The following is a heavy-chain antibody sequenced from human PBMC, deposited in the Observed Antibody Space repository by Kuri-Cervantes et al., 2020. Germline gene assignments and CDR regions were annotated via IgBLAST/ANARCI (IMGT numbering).Heavy chain of an antibody. CDR3: ARRGDGVHDY. CDR1: GGSINNSNHF. V-gene: IGHV4-39*01. D-gene: IGHD3-16*01. CDR2: YYYGGTS. Sequence: SETLSLTCTVSGGSINNSNHFWGWIRQPPGRELEWIGTYYYGGTSYYYGPSLKSRVTISVDTSKNQFSLKLTSVTAADTALYYCARRGDGVHDYWGQGTLVTVSS. J-gene: IGHJ4*02.